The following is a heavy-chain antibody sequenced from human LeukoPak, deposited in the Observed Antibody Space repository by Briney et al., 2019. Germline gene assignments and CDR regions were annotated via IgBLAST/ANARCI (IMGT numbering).Heavy chain of an antibody. D-gene: IGHD2-8*01. V-gene: IGHV4-39*01. CDR2: IYYSGST. J-gene: IGHJ6*02. Sequence: SETLSLTRTVSGGSISSSSYYWGWIRQPPGKGLEWIGSIYYSGSTYYNPSLKSRVTISVDTSKNQFSLKLSSVTAADTAVYYCARHKMGYYYYGMDVWGQGTTVTVSS. CDR3: ARHKMGYYYYGMDV. CDR1: GGSISSSSYY.